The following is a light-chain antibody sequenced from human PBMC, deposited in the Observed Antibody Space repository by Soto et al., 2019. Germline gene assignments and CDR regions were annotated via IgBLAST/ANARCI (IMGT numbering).Light chain of an antibody. CDR1: SSDVGGYNY. V-gene: IGLV2-14*01. J-gene: IGLJ1*01. CDR2: DVS. CDR3: YSYTTSSTYV. Sequence: QSALTQPASVSGSPGQSITISCSGTSSDVGGYNYVSWYQQHPGKAPKVMIYDVSNRPSGVSNRFSGSKSGNTASLTISGLQAEDEADYYCYSYTTSSTYVFGTGTKLNVL.